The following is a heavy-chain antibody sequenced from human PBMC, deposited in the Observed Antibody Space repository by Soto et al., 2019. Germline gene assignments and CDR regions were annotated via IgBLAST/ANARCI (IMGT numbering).Heavy chain of an antibody. V-gene: IGHV1-18*01. CDR3: ARLIMGSSGHDWRTSSADYYNGVDV. CDR2: FSAYNGNT. J-gene: IGHJ6*02. CDR1: GYTFTSYG. D-gene: IGHD5-12*01. Sequence: QVQLVQSGAEVKKPGASVKVSCKASGYTFTSYGISWVRQAPGQGLEWMGWFSAYNGNTNYAQKFQGRVTMTTDTATSTAYMELRSLRSDDTAVYYCARLIMGSSGHDWRTSSADYYNGVDVWGQGTTVTVSS.